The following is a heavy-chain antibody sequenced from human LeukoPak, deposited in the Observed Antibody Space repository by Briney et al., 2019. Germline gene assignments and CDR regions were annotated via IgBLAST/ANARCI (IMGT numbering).Heavy chain of an antibody. CDR2: IREGGNEK. Sequence: PGGSLRLSCSASGFTLSSYWMSWVRQTTGKGLEGVAKIREGGNEKFYVGSVKGRFTISRENSKNTLYLQMNSLRAEDTAVYYCAKDGGSYYGDGVAGFDLWGRGTLVTVSS. D-gene: IGHD4-17*01. V-gene: IGHV3-7*03. CDR1: GFTLSSYW. CDR3: AKDGGSYYGDGVAGFDL. J-gene: IGHJ2*01.